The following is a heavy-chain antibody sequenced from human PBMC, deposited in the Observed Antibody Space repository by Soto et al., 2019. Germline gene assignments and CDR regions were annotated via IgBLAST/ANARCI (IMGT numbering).Heavy chain of an antibody. D-gene: IGHD3-22*01. CDR3: ARETYYDSSASFAN. CDR2: ISRSISDI. J-gene: IGHJ4*02. Sequence: GGSLRLSCAASGFTFNTYVMNWVRQAPGKGLEWVSSISRSISDIYYADSVKGRFTISRDNTKNSLYLQMNSLRAEDTAVYYCARETYYDSSASFANWGQVTSXTV. V-gene: IGHV3-21*01. CDR1: GFTFNTYV.